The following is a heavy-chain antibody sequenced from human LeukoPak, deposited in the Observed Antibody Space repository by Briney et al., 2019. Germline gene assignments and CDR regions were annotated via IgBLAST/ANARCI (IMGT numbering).Heavy chain of an antibody. CDR3: ATVPHSEPLRY. CDR1: GFTLSNAW. V-gene: IGHV3-15*01. D-gene: IGHD1-14*01. J-gene: IGHJ4*02. Sequence: GGSLRLSCAASGFTLSNAWMSWVRQAPGKGLEWIGRIKSKTDGGTTDYAAPVKGRFTISRDDSENTLYLQMNSLQTEDTAVYYCATVPHSEPLRYWGQGTLVTVSS. CDR2: IKSKTDGGTT.